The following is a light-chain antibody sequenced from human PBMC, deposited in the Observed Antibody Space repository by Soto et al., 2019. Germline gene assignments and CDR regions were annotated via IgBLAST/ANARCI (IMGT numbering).Light chain of an antibody. Sequence: QSALTQPASVSGSPGQSITISCTGTTNDVAGYNYVSWYQQHPGKAPKLMIYGVSDRPSGVSNRFSGSRSGNTASLTISGLQSEDEAEYYCNSYTTSGTFVFGTGTKVTVL. CDR3: NSYTTSGTFV. CDR2: GVS. CDR1: TNDVAGYNY. V-gene: IGLV2-14*01. J-gene: IGLJ1*01.